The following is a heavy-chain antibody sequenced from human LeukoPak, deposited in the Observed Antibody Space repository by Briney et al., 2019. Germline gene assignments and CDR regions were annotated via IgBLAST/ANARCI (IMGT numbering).Heavy chain of an antibody. V-gene: IGHV4-30-4*01. Sequence: SQTLSLTCTVSGGSISSGDYYWSWIRQPPGKGLEWIGYIYYSGSTYYNPSLKSRVTISVDTSKNQFPLKLSSVTAADTAVYYCARDTHCSSTSCPPDYWGQGTLVTVSS. CDR2: IYYSGST. CDR1: GGSISSGDYY. D-gene: IGHD2-2*01. J-gene: IGHJ4*02. CDR3: ARDTHCSSTSCPPDY.